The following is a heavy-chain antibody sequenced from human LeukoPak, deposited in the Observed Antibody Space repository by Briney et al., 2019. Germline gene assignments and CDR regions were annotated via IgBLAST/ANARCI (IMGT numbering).Heavy chain of an antibody. D-gene: IGHD3-22*01. CDR1: GGTFSSYA. J-gene: IGHJ4*02. V-gene: IGHV1-69*04. Sequence: GASVKVSCKASGGTFSSYAISWVRQAPGQGLEWMGRIIPILGIANYAQKFQGRVTMTRDTSTSTVYMELSSLRSEDTAVYFCARASKDRIVGYYFDYRGQGTLVTVSS. CDR2: IIPILGIA. CDR3: ARASKDRIVGYYFDY.